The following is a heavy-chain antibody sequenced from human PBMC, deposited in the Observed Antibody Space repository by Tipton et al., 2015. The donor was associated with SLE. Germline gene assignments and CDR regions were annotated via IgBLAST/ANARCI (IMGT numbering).Heavy chain of an antibody. J-gene: IGHJ4*02. CDR1: GGSISSGSYY. CDR3: ARVGCSGGSCYSEDY. Sequence: TLSLTCTVSGGSISSGSYYWSWIRQPAGKGLEWIGHIYTSGSTNYNPSLKSRVTISVDTSKNQFSLKLSSVTAADTAVYYCARVGCSGGSCYSEDYWGQGTLVTVSS. CDR2: IYTSGST. V-gene: IGHV4-61*09. D-gene: IGHD2-15*01.